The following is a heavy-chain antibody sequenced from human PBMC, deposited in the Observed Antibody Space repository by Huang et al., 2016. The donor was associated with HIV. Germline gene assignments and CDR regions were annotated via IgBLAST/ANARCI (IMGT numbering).Heavy chain of an antibody. Sequence: QLQLQESGPGVVKASETLSLICTVSGGSISGSRHYWAWIRQSPGKGPEWIGSIYYTETTYHNPSLQSRVTISVDTSKNQFSLKLSSLTATDTAVYYCAKEVNSLVDYWGQGTLVTVSS. D-gene: IGHD6-13*01. J-gene: IGHJ4*02. CDR1: GGSISGSRHY. CDR3: AKEVNSLVDY. CDR2: IYYTETT. V-gene: IGHV4-39*01.